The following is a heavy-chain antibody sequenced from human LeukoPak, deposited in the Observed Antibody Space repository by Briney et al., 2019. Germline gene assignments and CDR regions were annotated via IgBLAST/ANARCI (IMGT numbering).Heavy chain of an antibody. Sequence: GESLRLSCAASGFTFTTYRMTWVRQAPGKGLEWVANINQDGSEKYFVDSVKGRFTISRDNAKNSLYLQMNSLRAEDTAVYYCAKDQSGIAVAGTRPYYFDYWGQGTLVTVSS. V-gene: IGHV3-7*01. D-gene: IGHD6-19*01. CDR1: GFTFTTYR. CDR2: INQDGSEK. CDR3: AKDQSGIAVAGTRPYYFDY. J-gene: IGHJ4*02.